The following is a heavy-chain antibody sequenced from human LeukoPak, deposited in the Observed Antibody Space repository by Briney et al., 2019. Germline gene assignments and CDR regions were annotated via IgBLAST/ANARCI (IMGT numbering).Heavy chain of an antibody. V-gene: IGHV4-4*02. Sequence: PSGTLSLTCGVSGGSISNTNWWSWVRQPPGQGLEWIGEISLTGLTHYNPSLESRVTVSLDKSKNQLSLNLTSVTAADTAVYYCSRENGAFSPFGYWGQGTLVTVSS. D-gene: IGHD2-8*01. CDR3: SRENGAFSPFGY. CDR2: ISLTGLT. J-gene: IGHJ4*02. CDR1: GGSISNTNW.